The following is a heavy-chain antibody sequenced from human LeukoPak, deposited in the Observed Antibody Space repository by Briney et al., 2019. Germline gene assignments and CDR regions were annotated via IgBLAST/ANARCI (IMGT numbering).Heavy chain of an antibody. D-gene: IGHD3-22*01. CDR3: ARDSQSFYDSSGYYLDY. Sequence: SETLSLTCTVSGGSISSSSYYWGWIRQPPGKGLEWIGSIYYSGSTYYNPSLKSRVTISVDTSKNQFSLKLSSVTAADTAVYYCARDSQSFYDSSGYYLDYWGQGTLVTVSS. V-gene: IGHV4-39*07. CDR1: GGSISSSSYY. CDR2: IYYSGST. J-gene: IGHJ4*02.